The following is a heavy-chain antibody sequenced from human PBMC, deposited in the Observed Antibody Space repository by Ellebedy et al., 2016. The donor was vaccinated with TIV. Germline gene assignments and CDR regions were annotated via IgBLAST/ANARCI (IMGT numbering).Heavy chain of an antibody. Sequence: GSLRLXXAVYGGSFSGYYWSWIRQPPGKGLEWIGEINHSGSTNYNPSLKSRVTISVDKSKNQFSLKLSSVTAADTAVYYCASLTGGFDYWGQGTLVTVSS. D-gene: IGHD2-8*02. CDR1: GGSFSGYY. J-gene: IGHJ4*02. CDR3: ASLTGGFDY. CDR2: INHSGST. V-gene: IGHV4-34*01.